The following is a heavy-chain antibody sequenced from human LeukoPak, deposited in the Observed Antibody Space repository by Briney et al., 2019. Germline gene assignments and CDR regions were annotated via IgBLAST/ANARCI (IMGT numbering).Heavy chain of an antibody. D-gene: IGHD1-26*01. CDR1: GYSISSGYY. Sequence: SETLSLTCAVSGYSISSGYYWGWIRQPPGKGLEWIGSICHSGSTYYNPSLKSRVTISVDTSKNQFSLKLSSVTAADTAVYYCAREFGGSLDWFDPWGQGTLVTVSS. CDR3: AREFGGSLDWFDP. V-gene: IGHV4-38-2*02. J-gene: IGHJ5*02. CDR2: ICHSGST.